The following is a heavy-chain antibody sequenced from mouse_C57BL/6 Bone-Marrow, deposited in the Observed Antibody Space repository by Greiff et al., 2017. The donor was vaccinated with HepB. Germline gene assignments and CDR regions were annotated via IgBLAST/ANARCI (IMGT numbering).Heavy chain of an antibody. D-gene: IGHD1-1*01. Sequence: DVKLVESGAELVRPGASVKLSCTASGFNIKDDYMHWVKQRPEQGLEWIGWIDPENGDTEYASKFQGKATITADTSSNTAYLQLSSLTSEDTAVYYCTPLIYYYGSRDYFDYWGQGTTLTVSS. J-gene: IGHJ2*01. V-gene: IGHV14-4*01. CDR2: IDPENGDT. CDR1: GFNIKDDY. CDR3: TPLIYYYGSRDYFDY.